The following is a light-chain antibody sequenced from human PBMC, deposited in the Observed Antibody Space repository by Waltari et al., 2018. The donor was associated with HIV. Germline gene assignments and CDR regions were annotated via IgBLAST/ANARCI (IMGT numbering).Light chain of an antibody. CDR3: SSYTTRSTWV. CDR2: DVT. Sequence: QSTLTQPPSVSGSLGQSVTIACSGTSSDIGSYNRVSCYQQPPGTAPKLCIYDVTNRPAGVAVRFSGSKSGNTPTLTISGLQAEDEADYYCSSYTTRSTWVFGGGTQLTVL. V-gene: IGLV2-18*02. CDR1: SSDIGSYNR. J-gene: IGLJ3*02.